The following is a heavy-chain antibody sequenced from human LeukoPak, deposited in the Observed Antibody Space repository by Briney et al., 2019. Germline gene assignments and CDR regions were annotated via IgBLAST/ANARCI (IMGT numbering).Heavy chain of an antibody. CDR1: GFTFSSYA. J-gene: IGHJ4*02. CDR3: AKDLYYYDSSGYYHFDY. V-gene: IGHV3-23*01. D-gene: IGHD3-22*01. CDR2: ISGSGGST. Sequence: GGSLRLSCAASGFTFSSYAMSWVRQAPGKGLEWVSAISGSGGSTYYADSVKGRFTISRDNSKNTLYLQMNSLRAEDTAVYYCAKDLYYYDSSGYYHFDYWGQGTLVTVSS.